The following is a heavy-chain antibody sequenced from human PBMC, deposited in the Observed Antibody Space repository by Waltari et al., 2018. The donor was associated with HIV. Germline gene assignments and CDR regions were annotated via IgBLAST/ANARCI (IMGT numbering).Heavy chain of an antibody. Sequence: QVQLVQSGAEVKKPGSSVKVSCKASGGTFSSYAISWVRQAPGQGLEWMGRIIPILGIANYAQKFQGRVTITADKSTSTAYMELSSLRSEDTAVYYCARDGEGDFDWFLLWGQGTLVTVSS. J-gene: IGHJ5*02. V-gene: IGHV1-69*04. CDR2: IIPILGIA. D-gene: IGHD2-21*01. CDR3: ARDGEGDFDWFLL. CDR1: GGTFSSYA.